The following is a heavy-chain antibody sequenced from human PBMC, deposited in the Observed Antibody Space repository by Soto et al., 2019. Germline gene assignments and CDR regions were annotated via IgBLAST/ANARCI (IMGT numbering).Heavy chain of an antibody. CDR2: IYSGGST. CDR3: ARDPHDYGHYGGLDY. Sequence: EVQLVESGGGLIQPGGSLRLSCAASGFTISNNYMNWVRQAPGKGLEWVSVIYSGGSTYYADSVKGRFTISRDNSKNTLYLQMNSVRAEDTAVYYCARDPHDYGHYGGLDYWGLGTLVTVSS. J-gene: IGHJ4*02. V-gene: IGHV3-53*01. CDR1: GFTISNNY. D-gene: IGHD4-17*01.